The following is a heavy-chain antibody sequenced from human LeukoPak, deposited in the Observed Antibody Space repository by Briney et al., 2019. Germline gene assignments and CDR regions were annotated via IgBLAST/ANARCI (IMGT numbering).Heavy chain of an antibody. CDR2: IRQDGSEK. D-gene: IGHD6-13*01. CDR3: ARDGTAAGLYFDL. CDR1: GFTFTDYW. V-gene: IGHV3-7*01. Sequence: GGSLRLSCEVSGFTFTDYWMNWVRQAPGKGPEWVASIRQDGSEKTYVDSVKGRFTIYRDNTKNSLSSQLNGLRAEDTAVYYCARDGTAAGLYFDLWGQGTLVTVSS. J-gene: IGHJ4*01.